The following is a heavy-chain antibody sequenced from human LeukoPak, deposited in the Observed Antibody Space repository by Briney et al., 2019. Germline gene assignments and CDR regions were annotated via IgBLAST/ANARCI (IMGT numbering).Heavy chain of an antibody. J-gene: IGHJ4*02. CDR2: SSAYNGNR. CDR3: ARDLGEDTTMIFFDF. CDR1: GYTFTDFG. D-gene: IGHD5-18*01. Sequence: ASVTVSCKASGYTFTDFGISWVRQALGQGLEWMGWSSAYNGNRRYSQNVQGRVTMTVDTSTDTAYMELRSLRSDDTAMYYCARDLGEDTTMIFFDFWGQGTLVTVSS. V-gene: IGHV1-18*01.